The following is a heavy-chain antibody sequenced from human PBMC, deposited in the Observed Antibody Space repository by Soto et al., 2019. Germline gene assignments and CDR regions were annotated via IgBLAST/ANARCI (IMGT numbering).Heavy chain of an antibody. CDR3: ARGVAAAGPTLLFPNFDY. V-gene: IGHV1-18*01. D-gene: IGHD6-13*01. CDR2: ISAYNGNT. CDR1: GYTFTSYG. Sequence: ASVKVSCKASGYTFTSYGISWVRQAPGQGLEWMGWISAYNGNTNYAQKLQGRVTMTTDTSTSTAYMELRSLRSDDTAVYYCARGVAAAGPTLLFPNFDYWGQGTLVTVSS. J-gene: IGHJ4*02.